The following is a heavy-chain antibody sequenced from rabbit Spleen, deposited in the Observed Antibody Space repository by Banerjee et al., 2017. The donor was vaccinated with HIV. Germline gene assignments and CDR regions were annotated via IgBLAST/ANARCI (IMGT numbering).Heavy chain of an antibody. J-gene: IGHJ4*01. CDR1: GFSFSSGYD. D-gene: IGHD1-1*01. Sequence: QSLEESGGDLVKPGASLTLACTASGFSFSSGYDMCWVRQAPGKGLEWIACIDTGSSGFTYFASWAKGRFTISKTSSTTVTLQMTSLTAADTATYFCARDLVAVIGWNFNLWGPGTLVTVS. V-gene: IGHV1S40*01. CDR3: ARDLVAVIGWNFNL. CDR2: IDTGSSGFT.